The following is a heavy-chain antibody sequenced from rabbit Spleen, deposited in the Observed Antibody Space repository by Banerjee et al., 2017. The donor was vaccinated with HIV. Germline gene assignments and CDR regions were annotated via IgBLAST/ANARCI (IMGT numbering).Heavy chain of an antibody. D-gene: IGHD1-1*01. J-gene: IGHJ4*01. CDR2: IGSTGGVT. CDR3: ARDLVAVIGWNFNL. V-gene: IGHV1S40*01. CDR1: GFDFSSSYW. Sequence: QSLEESGGDLVKPGASLTLTCKASGFDFSSSYWICWVRQAPGKGLEWIACIGSTGGVTYYASWAKGRFTISKTSSTTVTLQMTSLTAADTATYFCARDLVAVIGWNFNLWGQGTLVTVS.